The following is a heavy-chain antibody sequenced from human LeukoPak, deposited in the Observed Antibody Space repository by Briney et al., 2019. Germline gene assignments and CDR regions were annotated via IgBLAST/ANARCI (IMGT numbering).Heavy chain of an antibody. CDR3: ICLTDPFDY. Sequence: GGSLRLSCTGSGFTFGAHSMAWVRQAPGKGPEWVGFIRGKAYGGATGYTASVRGRFTISRDDSKSIVYLQMNSLRTEDTAVYYCICLTDPFDYWGQGSLVTVSS. CDR1: GFTFGAHS. V-gene: IGHV3-49*04. J-gene: IGHJ4*02. CDR2: IRGKAYGGAT.